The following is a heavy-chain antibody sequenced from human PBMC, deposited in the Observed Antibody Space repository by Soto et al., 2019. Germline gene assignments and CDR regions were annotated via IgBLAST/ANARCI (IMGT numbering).Heavy chain of an antibody. V-gene: IGHV1-18*01. CDR2: LSAYNGDT. CDR3: ARWSAIVGGAEALDV. J-gene: IGHJ3*01. Sequence: QVQLVQSGAEVKKPGASVRVSCKTSGYTFINYGITWVRQAPGQGLEWMGWLSAYNGDTSSSEKPQDRFTMTTDTSPNTVYMDLRSLTSDDTAVYYCARWSAIVGGAEALDVWGQGTMVVVSS. CDR1: GYTFINYG. D-gene: IGHD1-26*01.